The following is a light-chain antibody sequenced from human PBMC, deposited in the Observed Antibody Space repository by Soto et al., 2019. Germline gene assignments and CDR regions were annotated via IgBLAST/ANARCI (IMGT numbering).Light chain of an antibody. CDR2: EVS. CDR1: SSDVGGYKY. Sequence: QSALTQPASVSGSPGQSITISCSGTSSDVGGYKYVSWYQQHPGKAPKLMIYEVSNRPSGVSDRFSGSKSGNTASLTISGLQAEDEADYYCCAYTSSTTYVFGTGTQLTVL. CDR3: CAYTSSTTYV. J-gene: IGLJ1*01. V-gene: IGLV2-14*01.